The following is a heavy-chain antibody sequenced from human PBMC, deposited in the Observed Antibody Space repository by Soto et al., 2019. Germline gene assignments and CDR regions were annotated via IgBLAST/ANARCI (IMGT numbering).Heavy chain of an antibody. J-gene: IGHJ3*02. Sequence: LRLSCAASGFTVSSNYMSWVRQAPGKGPEWVSVIYSGGSTYYADSVKGRFTISRDNSKNTLYLQMNSLRAEDTAVYYCATELTGSSAFDIWGQGTMVTVSS. CDR1: GFTVSSNY. D-gene: IGHD1-26*01. CDR2: IYSGGST. CDR3: ATELTGSSAFDI. V-gene: IGHV3-53*01.